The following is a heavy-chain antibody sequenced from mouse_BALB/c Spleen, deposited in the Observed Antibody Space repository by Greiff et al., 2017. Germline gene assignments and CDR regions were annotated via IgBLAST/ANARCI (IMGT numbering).Heavy chain of an antibody. CDR2: IWSGGST. CDR3: AISYYDYDLFAY. D-gene: IGHD2-4*01. Sequence: QVQLKESGPGLVQPSQSLSITCTVSGFSLTSYGVHWVRQSPGKGLEWLGVIWSGGSTDYNAAFISRLSISKDNSKSQVFFKMNSLQANDTAIYYCAISYYDYDLFAYWGQGTLVTVSA. J-gene: IGHJ3*01. CDR1: GFSLTSYG. V-gene: IGHV2-2*02.